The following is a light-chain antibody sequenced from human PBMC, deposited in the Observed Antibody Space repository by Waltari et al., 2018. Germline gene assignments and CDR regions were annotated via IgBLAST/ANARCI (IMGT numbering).Light chain of an antibody. CDR3: QQRADWLS. Sequence: EIVLTQSPATLSLSPGERATLSCRASQSISNSLAWYQQKPGQAPRLLIYDASNRATGVPARFSGSGSGTDFTLTISSLEPVDFAVYYCQQRADWLSFGGGTKVEIK. J-gene: IGKJ4*01. CDR1: QSISNS. V-gene: IGKV3-11*01. CDR2: DAS.